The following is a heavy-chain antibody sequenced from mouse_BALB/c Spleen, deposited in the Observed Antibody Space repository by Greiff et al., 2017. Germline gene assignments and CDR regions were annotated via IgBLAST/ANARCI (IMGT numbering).Heavy chain of an antibody. J-gene: IGHJ2*01. CDR3: ARRTGMITTGYFDY. Sequence: VQLQESGAELARPGASVKMSCKASGYTFTSYTMHWVKQRPGQGLEWIGYINPSSGYTNYNQKFKDKATLTADKSYSTAYMQLSSLTSEDSAVYYCARRTGMITTGYFDYWGQGTTLTVSS. D-gene: IGHD2-4*01. CDR1: GYTFTSYT. V-gene: IGHV1-4*01. CDR2: INPSSGYT.